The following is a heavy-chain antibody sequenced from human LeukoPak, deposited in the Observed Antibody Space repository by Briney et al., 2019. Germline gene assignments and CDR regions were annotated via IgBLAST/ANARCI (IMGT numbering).Heavy chain of an antibody. CDR1: GGSVSSGSYY. D-gene: IGHD2-2*01. V-gene: IGHV4-61*01. J-gene: IGHJ6*04. CDR3: AGDSRDIVVVPAAMPNYYYGMDV. CDR2: IYYSGST. Sequence: SETLSLTCTVSGGSVSSGSYYWSWIRQPPGKGLEWIGYIYYSGSTNYNPSLKSRVTISVDTSKNQFSLKLSSVTAADTAVYYCAGDSRDIVVVPAAMPNYYYGMDVWGKGTTVTVSS.